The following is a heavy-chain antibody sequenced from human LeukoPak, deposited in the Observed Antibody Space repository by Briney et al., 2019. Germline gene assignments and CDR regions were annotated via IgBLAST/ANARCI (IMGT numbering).Heavy chain of an antibody. V-gene: IGHV4-59*08. CDR3: ARGTSGRYFIFDD. D-gene: IGHD1-26*01. CDR2: VHYRGST. J-gene: IGHJ4*02. Sequence: SETLSLTCTVSGGPISSDYWSWIRQSPGKGMEWIGHVHYRGSTTYNPSLKSRVTISVDTSKNQFSLKLSSVTAADTAIYYCARGTSGRYFIFDDWGQGTLVTVSS. CDR1: GGPISSDY.